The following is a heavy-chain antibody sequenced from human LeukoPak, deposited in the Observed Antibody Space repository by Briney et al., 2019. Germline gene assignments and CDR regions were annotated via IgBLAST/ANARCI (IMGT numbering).Heavy chain of an antibody. CDR3: ARGHYYDSSGLDY. CDR2: IDSGGRT. J-gene: IGHJ4*02. V-gene: IGHV3-66*02. CDR1: GFTVSSNY. D-gene: IGHD3-22*01. Sequence: GGSLRLSCAASGFTVSSNYMNWVRQAPGKGLEWVSVIDSGGRTFYADSVKGRFTISRDNSKNTLYLQMNSLRAEDTAVYYCARGHYYDSSGLDYXGQGTLVTVS.